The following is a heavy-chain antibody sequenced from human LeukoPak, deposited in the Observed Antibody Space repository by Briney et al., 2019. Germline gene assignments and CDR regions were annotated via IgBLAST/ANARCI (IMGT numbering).Heavy chain of an antibody. CDR3: AKERLTTTCFDY. CDR1: GFSFGTYS. D-gene: IGHD1-26*01. V-gene: IGHV3-23*01. Sequence: GGSLRLSCAASGFSFGTYSMTWVRQAPGRGLGWVSIMSGSGGTTHYAASVKGRFTISRDNSKNTLYLQMNSLRAEDTAVYYCAKERLTTTCFDYWGQGTLVTVSS. CDR2: MSGSGGTT. J-gene: IGHJ4*02.